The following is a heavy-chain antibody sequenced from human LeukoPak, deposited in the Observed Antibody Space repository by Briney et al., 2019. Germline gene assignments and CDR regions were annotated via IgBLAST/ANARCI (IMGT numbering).Heavy chain of an antibody. J-gene: IGHJ3*02. Sequence: ASVKVSCKASGYTFTGYYMHWVRQAPGQGLEWMGWISPNSGGTNYAQKFQGRVTMTRDTSISTAYMELSRLRSDDTAVYYCARSGEETDAFDIWGQGTMVTVSS. D-gene: IGHD2-21*01. CDR3: ARSGEETDAFDI. CDR2: ISPNSGGT. CDR1: GYTFTGYY. V-gene: IGHV1-2*02.